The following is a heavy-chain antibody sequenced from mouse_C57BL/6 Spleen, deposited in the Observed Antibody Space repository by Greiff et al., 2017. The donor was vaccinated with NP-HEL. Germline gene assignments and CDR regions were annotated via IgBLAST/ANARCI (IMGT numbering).Heavy chain of an antibody. CDR2: IDPSDSYT. CDR3: ARTAYYSNYDYDY. J-gene: IGHJ2*01. V-gene: IGHV1-50*01. Sequence: QVQLQQPGAELVKPGASVKLSCKASGYTFTSYWMQWVKQRPGQGLEWIGEIDPSDSYTNYNQKFKGKATLTVDTSSSTAYMQLSSLTSEDSAVYYCARTAYYSNYDYDYWGKGTTLTVSS. CDR1: GYTFTSYW. D-gene: IGHD2-5*01.